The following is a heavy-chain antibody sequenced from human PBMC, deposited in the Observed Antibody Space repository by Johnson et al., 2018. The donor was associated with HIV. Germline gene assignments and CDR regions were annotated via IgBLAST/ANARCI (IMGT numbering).Heavy chain of an antibody. V-gene: IGHV3-11*04. J-gene: IGHJ3*02. CDR2: ISSGGGTT. D-gene: IGHD2-15*01. CDR1: GFIFSDYY. Sequence: QVQLVESGGGLVKPGGSLRLSCTASGFIFSDYYLNWIRQAPGKGLEWISFISSGGGTTSYSDSVKGRFTISRDNGKKSLYLQMDSLRAEDTAVYYCARRLEIVVVVAAFSLDAFDIWGQGTMVTVSS. CDR3: ARRLEIVVVVAAFSLDAFDI.